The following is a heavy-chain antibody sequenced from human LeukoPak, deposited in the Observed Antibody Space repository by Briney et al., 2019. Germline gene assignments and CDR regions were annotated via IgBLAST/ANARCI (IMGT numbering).Heavy chain of an antibody. CDR1: GFAFSGFY. Sequence: GGSLRLSCAASGFAFSGFYMHWVRQASGRGLEWVGLIRSKPSSYTTVYAAAVKGRFTISRDDSKNTAYLQMNSLKAEDTAVYYCTRQDCSGGSCSYVDYWGQGTLVTVSS. V-gene: IGHV3-73*01. CDR3: TRQDCSGGSCSYVDY. CDR2: IRSKPSSYTT. D-gene: IGHD2-15*01. J-gene: IGHJ4*02.